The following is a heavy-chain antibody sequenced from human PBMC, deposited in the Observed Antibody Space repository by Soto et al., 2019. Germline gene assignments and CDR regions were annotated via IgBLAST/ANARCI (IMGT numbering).Heavy chain of an antibody. J-gene: IGHJ4*02. Sequence: QVQLQESGPGLVKPSGTLSLTCAVSGDSITSMNWWSWLRQSPGKGLEWIGEIHHGGSTNYNPSLMSRVTRSVDKSQNQFSLRLTSVTAADTAVYYCARYDYGSGDDYNIDYWGQGTLVTVSS. CDR2: IHHGGST. V-gene: IGHV4-4*02. D-gene: IGHD3-10*01. CDR1: GDSITSMNW. CDR3: ARYDYGSGDDYNIDY.